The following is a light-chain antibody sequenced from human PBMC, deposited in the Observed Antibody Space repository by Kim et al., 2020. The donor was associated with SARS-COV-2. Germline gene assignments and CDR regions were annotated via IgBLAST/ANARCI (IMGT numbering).Light chain of an antibody. Sequence: DIQMTQSPSTLSASVGDRVTITCRASQSISSWLAWYQQKPGKAPKLLIYKASSLESGVPSRFSGSGSGTEFTLTISSLQPDDFATYYCQQYSGAFGRGTKLEI. J-gene: IGKJ2*01. V-gene: IGKV1-5*03. CDR2: KAS. CDR3: QQYSGA. CDR1: QSISSW.